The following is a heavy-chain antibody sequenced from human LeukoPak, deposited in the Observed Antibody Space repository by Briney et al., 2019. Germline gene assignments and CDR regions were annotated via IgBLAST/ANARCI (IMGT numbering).Heavy chain of an antibody. J-gene: IGHJ4*02. D-gene: IGHD5-12*01. CDR1: GGSISSYY. CDR3: ARVVSGYDWGLDY. V-gene: IGHV4-4*09. Sequence: ETLSLTCTVSGGSISSYYWSWIRQPPGKGLEWIGYIYTSGSTNYNPSLKSRVTISVDTSKNQFSLKLSSVTAADTAVYYCARVVSGYDWGLDYWGQGTLVTVSS. CDR2: IYTSGST.